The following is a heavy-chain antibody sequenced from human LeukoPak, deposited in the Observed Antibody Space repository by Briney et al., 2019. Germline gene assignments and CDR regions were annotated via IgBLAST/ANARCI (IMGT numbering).Heavy chain of an antibody. Sequence: PSETLSLTCTVSGGSISDYYWSWIRQPPGKGLEWIGYIYYSGSTNYNPSLKSRVTISVDTSKNQFSLKVSSVTAADTAVYYCAGSSSWYNYWGQGTLVTVSS. CDR1: GGSISDYY. D-gene: IGHD6-13*01. CDR2: IYYSGST. J-gene: IGHJ4*02. CDR3: AGSSSWYNY. V-gene: IGHV4-59*01.